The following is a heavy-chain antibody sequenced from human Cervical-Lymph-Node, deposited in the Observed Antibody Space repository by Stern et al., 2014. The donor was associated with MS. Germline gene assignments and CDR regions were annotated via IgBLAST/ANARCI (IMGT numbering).Heavy chain of an antibody. V-gene: IGHV1-3*01. CDR1: GYSFTSYP. D-gene: IGHD4-17*01. J-gene: IGHJ4*02. CDR2: INPVNGST. Sequence: QMQLVQSGAEVKKPGASVKVSCKASGYSFTSYPLHWVRQVPGQRLEWMGWINPVNGSTYYSQTFQGRFTFTSDTSASTAYMELSSLTPEDTAVFYCHTVTLGKRVDYWGQGTLVTVSS. CDR3: HTVTLGKRVDY.